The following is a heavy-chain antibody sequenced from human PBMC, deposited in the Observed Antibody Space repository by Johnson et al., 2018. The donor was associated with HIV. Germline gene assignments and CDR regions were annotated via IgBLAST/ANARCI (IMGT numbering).Heavy chain of an antibody. V-gene: IGHV3-23*04. J-gene: IGHJ3*02. CDR2: ISGSGGST. CDR3: AKDMGCGADCYQISITMTVGGAFDI. D-gene: IGHD2-21*02. Sequence: EKLVESGGGVVRPGGSLRLSCAASGFTFDDYGMSWVRQAPGKGLEWVSGISGSGGSTYYADSVKGRFTSSRANSKTTLYLQMNSLRAEDTAVYYCAKDMGCGADCYQISITMTVGGAFDIWGQGTMVTVSS. CDR1: GFTFDDYG.